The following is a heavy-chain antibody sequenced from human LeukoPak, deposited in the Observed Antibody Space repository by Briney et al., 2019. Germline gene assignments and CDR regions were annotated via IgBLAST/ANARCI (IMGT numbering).Heavy chain of an antibody. J-gene: IGHJ5*02. CDR1: GDSISSYY. V-gene: IGHV4-4*07. D-gene: IGHD1-26*01. CDR3: ARDPRGIVGANHNWFDP. Sequence: SETLSLTCTVSGDSISSYYWSWIRQPAGKGLEWIGRIYASGSTNYNPSLKSRVTMSVDTSKSQYSLKLISVTAADTAVYYCARDPRGIVGANHNWFDPWGQGTLVTVSS. CDR2: IYASGST.